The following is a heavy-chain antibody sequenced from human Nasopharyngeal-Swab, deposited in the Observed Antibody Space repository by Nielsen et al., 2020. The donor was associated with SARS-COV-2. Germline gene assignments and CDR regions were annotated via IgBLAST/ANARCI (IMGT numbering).Heavy chain of an antibody. CDR3: AHIVSRGWYGEDFDY. CDR1: GFSLSTSGVG. CDR2: IYWDDDK. Sequence: SGPTLVKPPQTLTLTCTFSGFSLSTSGVGVGWIRPPPGKALEWLALIYWDDDKRYSPSLKSRLTITKDTSKNQVVLTMTNMDPVDTATYYCAHIVSRGWYGEDFDYWGQGTLVTVSS. D-gene: IGHD6-19*01. J-gene: IGHJ4*02. V-gene: IGHV2-5*02.